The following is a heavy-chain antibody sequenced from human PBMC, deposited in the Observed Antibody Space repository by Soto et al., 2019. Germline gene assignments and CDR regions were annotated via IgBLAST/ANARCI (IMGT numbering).Heavy chain of an antibody. CDR1: GLTFRNYS. Sequence: GGSMILSCAVSGLTFRNYSMSWVRQAPGKGLEWVSSISISGGDTNYAGSVKGRFTISRDNSKNTLYLQMNSLTAEDTAVYYCAKEIRPNDYWGRGTLVTVSS. CDR3: AKEIRPNDY. V-gene: IGHV3-23*01. CDR2: ISISGGDT. J-gene: IGHJ4*02.